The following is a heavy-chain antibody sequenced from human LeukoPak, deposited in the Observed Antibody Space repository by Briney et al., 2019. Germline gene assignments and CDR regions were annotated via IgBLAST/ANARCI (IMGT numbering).Heavy chain of an antibody. J-gene: IGHJ6*02. CDR1: GYTFTGYY. Sequence: ASVKFSCKASGYTFTGYYMHWVRQAPGQGLEWMGWINPNSGGTNYAQKFQGRVTMTRDTSISTAYMELSRLRSDDTAVYYCARVGCSSTSCYRISYYYYYGMDVWGQGTTVTVSS. CDR3: ARVGCSSTSCYRISYYYYYGMDV. CDR2: INPNSGGT. V-gene: IGHV1-2*02. D-gene: IGHD2-2*01.